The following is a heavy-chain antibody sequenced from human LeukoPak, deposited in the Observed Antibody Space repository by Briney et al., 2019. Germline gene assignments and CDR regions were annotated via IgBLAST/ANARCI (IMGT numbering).Heavy chain of an antibody. D-gene: IGHD3-16*01. CDR3: AREVWGSQDY. J-gene: IGHJ4*02. CDR2: LSSSSRTI. CDR1: GFTFSSYS. Sequence: GGSLRLSCAASGFTFSSYSMNWVRQAPGKGLEWVSYLSSSSRTIYYADSVKGRFTISRDNAKNSLYLQMNSLRAEDTAVHYCAREVWGSQDYWGQGTLVTVSS. V-gene: IGHV3-48*01.